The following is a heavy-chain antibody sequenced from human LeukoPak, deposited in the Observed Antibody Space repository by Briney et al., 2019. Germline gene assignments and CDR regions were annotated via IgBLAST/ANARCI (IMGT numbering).Heavy chain of an antibody. D-gene: IGHD4-11*01. V-gene: IGHV1-2*02. J-gene: IGHJ6*03. CDR3: ARSSGGKTTVDYYYMDV. CDR1: GYTFTGYY. CDR2: INPNSGGT. Sequence: GASVKVSCKASGYTFTGYYMHWVRQAPGQGLEWLGWINPNSGGTKYSQKFQGRVTITRNTSISTAYMELSSLRSEDTAVYYCARSSGGKTTVDYYYMDVWGKGTTVTVSS.